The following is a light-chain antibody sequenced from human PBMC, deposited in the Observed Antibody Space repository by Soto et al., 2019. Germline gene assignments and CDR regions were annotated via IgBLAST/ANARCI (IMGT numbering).Light chain of an antibody. V-gene: IGLV2-14*01. CDR3: TSYSSSTILYV. Sequence: QSALTQPASVSGSPGQSITISCTGTSSDVGGYEYVSWYQQHPGKAPKLMIYDVNNRPSGVSNRFSGSKSGNTASLTISGLQAEDEADYYCTSYSSSTILYVFGTGTKVTVL. J-gene: IGLJ1*01. CDR2: DVN. CDR1: SSDVGGYEY.